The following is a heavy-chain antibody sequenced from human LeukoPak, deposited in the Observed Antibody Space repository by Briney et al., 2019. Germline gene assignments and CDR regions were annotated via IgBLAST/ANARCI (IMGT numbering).Heavy chain of an antibody. D-gene: IGHD4-17*01. J-gene: IGHJ6*03. CDR3: ARADYGDYVEDYYYYIDV. Sequence: SETLSLTCAVYGGFFSGYYWSWIRQPPGKGLEWIGEINHSGSTNYNPSLKSRVTISIDTSKKQFSLKLRSVTSADAAVYYCARADYGDYVEDYYYYIDVWGKGTTVITSS. CDR1: GGFFSGYY. CDR2: INHSGST. V-gene: IGHV4-34*01.